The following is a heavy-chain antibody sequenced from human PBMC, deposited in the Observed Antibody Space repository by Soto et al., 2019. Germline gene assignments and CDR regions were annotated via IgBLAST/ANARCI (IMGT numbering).Heavy chain of an antibody. J-gene: IGHJ4*02. V-gene: IGHV4-34*01. Sequence: QVQLQQWGAGLLKPSETLSLTCAVYGGSFSGYYWSWIRQPPGKGLEWIGEINHDGSTNLNPTLKSIVTIAVDSSKNKFYLKLSSVTAADTAVYYCAIGYGSNFDYWGQGTLITVSS. CDR1: GGSFSGYY. CDR3: AIGYGSNFDY. CDR2: INHDGST. D-gene: IGHD6-19*01.